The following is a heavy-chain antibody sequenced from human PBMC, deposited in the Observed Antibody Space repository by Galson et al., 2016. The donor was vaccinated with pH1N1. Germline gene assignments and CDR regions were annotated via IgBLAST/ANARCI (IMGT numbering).Heavy chain of an antibody. CDR1: GFSLSTSGMC. CDR2: IDWDDDK. V-gene: IGHV2-70*01. D-gene: IGHD4-17*01. Sequence: PALVKPTQTLTLTCTFSGFSLSTSGMCVSWIRQPPGKALEWLALIDWDDDKYYSTSLKTRLTISKDTSKNQVVLTMTNMDPVDTATYYCARMRYGDYSDWFDPWGQGTLVTASS. J-gene: IGHJ5*02. CDR3: ARMRYGDYSDWFDP.